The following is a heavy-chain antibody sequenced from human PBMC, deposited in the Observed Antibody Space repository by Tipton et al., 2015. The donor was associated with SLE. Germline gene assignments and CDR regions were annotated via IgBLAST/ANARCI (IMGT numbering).Heavy chain of an antibody. CDR1: DGSLSNYY. J-gene: IGHJ4*02. CDR2: IHHSGST. D-gene: IGHD4-17*01. V-gene: IGHV4-34*01. Sequence: TLSLTCAVHDGSLSNYYWSWFRRPPGKGLEWIGEIHHSGSTNSNPSLKSRVTISVDKSKNQFSLKLSSVTVADTAVYYCAKDYNHDNADYNWGQGTLVIVSS. CDR3: AKDYNHDNADYN.